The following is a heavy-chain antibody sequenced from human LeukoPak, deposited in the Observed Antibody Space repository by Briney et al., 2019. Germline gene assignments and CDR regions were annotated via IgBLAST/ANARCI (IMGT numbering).Heavy chain of an antibody. CDR3: ARDGAGKADY. D-gene: IGHD6-13*01. Sequence: SETLSLTCAVYGGSFSGYYWSWIRQPPGKGLEWIGEINHSGSTNYNPSLRSRVTISVDRSKNQFSLKLSSVTAADTAVYYCARDGAGKADYWGQGTLVTVSS. CDR1: GGSFSGYY. J-gene: IGHJ4*02. CDR2: INHSGST. V-gene: IGHV4-34*01.